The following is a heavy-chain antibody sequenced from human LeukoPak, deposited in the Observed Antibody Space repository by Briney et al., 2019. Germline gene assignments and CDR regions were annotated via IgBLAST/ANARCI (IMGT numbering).Heavy chain of an antibody. V-gene: IGHV3-21*01. Sequence: PGGSLRLSCAASGFTFSGYSMNWVRQAPGKGLEWVSSISSSSSYIYYADSVKGRFTISRDNAKNSLYLQMNSLRAEDTAVYYCASMSDYGDYGYFDLWGRGTLVTVSS. J-gene: IGHJ2*01. D-gene: IGHD4-17*01. CDR3: ASMSDYGDYGYFDL. CDR1: GFTFSGYS. CDR2: ISSSSSYI.